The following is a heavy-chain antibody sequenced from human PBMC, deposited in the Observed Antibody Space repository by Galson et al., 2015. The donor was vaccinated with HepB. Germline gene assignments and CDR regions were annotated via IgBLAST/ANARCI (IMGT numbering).Heavy chain of an antibody. V-gene: IGHV4-30-4*01. J-gene: IGHJ3*02. CDR3: ASGDYGDYVYAFDI. CDR2: IYYSGST. D-gene: IGHD4-17*01. Sequence: TLSLTCTVSGGSISSGDYYWSWIRQPPGKGLEWIGYIYYSGSTYYNPSLKSRVTISVDTSKNQFSLKLSSVTAADTAVYYCASGDYGDYVYAFDIWGQGTMVTVSS. CDR1: GGSISSGDYY.